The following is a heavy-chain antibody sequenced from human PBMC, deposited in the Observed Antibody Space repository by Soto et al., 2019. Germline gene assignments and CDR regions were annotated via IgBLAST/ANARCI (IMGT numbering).Heavy chain of an antibody. CDR1: GGSFGGYY. D-gene: IGHD2-2*01. CDR3: ARRPLNKCLDY. J-gene: IGHJ4*02. Sequence: SVTLSLTCAVYGGSFGGYYWSWIRQPPGKGLEWIGEIHHSGSTYYNPSLKSRVTLSVDTSKNQFSLKVSSVTAADTGVYYCARRPLNKCLDYWGQGTLVTVSS. V-gene: IGHV4-34*01. CDR2: IHHSGST.